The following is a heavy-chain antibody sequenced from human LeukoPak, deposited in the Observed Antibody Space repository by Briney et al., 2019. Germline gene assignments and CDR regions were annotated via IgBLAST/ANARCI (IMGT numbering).Heavy chain of an antibody. CDR3: ARRGSIAAAGNDY. J-gene: IGHJ4*02. D-gene: IGHD6-13*01. CDR2: IYPGDSDT. Sequence: GESLQISFKGSGYSFTSYWIGWVRPMPGKGLEWMGIIYPGDSDTRYSPSFQGQVTISADKSISTAYLQWSSLKASDTAMYYCARRGSIAAAGNDYWGQGTLVTVSS. CDR1: GYSFTSYW. V-gene: IGHV5-51*01.